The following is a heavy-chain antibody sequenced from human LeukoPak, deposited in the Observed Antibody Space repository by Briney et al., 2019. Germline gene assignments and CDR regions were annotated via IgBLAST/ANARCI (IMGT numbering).Heavy chain of an antibody. J-gene: IGHJ4*02. CDR1: GFTFSSYA. CDR2: ISGSGGST. V-gene: IGHV3-23*01. Sequence: PGGSLRLSCAASGFTFSSYAMSWVRQAPGKGLEWVSLISGSGGSTYYADSVKGRFTISRDNSKNTLFLQMSSLRADDTAVYYCAKLPQRATALDYWGQGTLVTVSS. D-gene: IGHD5-24*01. CDR3: AKLPQRATALDY.